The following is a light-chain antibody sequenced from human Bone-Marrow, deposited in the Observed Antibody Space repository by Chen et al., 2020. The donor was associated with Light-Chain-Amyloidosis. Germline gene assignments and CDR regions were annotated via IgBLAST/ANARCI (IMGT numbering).Light chain of an antibody. CDR1: QTISSNY. J-gene: IGKJ4*01. Sequence: IVFTQPPVTLSLSPGEGANLSCRARQTISSNYLTWYQQKFGQAPSLLIYGSSSRATGIPDRFTGSGSGTDFTLTINRLEPEDFAMYYCQQYGTSPLTFGGGTKVEIK. CDR2: GSS. V-gene: IGKV3-20*01. CDR3: QQYGTSPLT.